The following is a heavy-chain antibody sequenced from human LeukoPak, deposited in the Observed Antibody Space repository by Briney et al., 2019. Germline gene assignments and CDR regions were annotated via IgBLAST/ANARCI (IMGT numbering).Heavy chain of an antibody. CDR3: ARDKGGDYVRVAFDI. CDR2: IYYSGST. J-gene: IGHJ3*02. Sequence: SETLSLTCTVSGGSLSSYFWSWIRQPPGKGLEWIGYIYYSGSTNYNPSLKSRVTISVDTSKNQFSLKLSSVTAADTAVYYCARDKGGDYVRVAFDIWGQGTMVTVSS. CDR1: GGSLSSYF. V-gene: IGHV4-59*01. D-gene: IGHD4-17*01.